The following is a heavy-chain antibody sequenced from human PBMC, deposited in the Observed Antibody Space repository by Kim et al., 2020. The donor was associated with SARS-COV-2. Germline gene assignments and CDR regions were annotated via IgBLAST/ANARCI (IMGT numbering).Heavy chain of an antibody. V-gene: IGHV4-31*03. CDR3: ARGDTIFGVVINAFDI. J-gene: IGHJ3*02. Sequence: SETLSLTCTVSGGSISSGGYYWSWIRQHPGKGLEWIGYIYYSGSTYYNPSLKSRVTISVDTSKNQLSLKLSSVTAADTAVYYCARGDTIFGVVINAFDIWGQGTMVTVSS. CDR1: GGSISSGGYY. CDR2: IYYSGST. D-gene: IGHD3-3*01.